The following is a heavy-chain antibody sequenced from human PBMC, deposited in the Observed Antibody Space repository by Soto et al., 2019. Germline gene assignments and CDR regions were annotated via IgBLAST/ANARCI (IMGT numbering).Heavy chain of an antibody. CDR2: INGDSGNT. D-gene: IGHD3-16*01. CDR1: GYTFSDHF. J-gene: IGHJ4*02. V-gene: IGHV1-2*02. CDR3: ARVAVRGQANYVY. Sequence: ASVKVSCKASGYTFSDHFIHWFRQAPGEGLEWMGWINGDSGNTDYAQKFQGRVTMTRDKSISTVYMELSSLRSDDTAVYYGARVAVRGQANYVYWGQGTLVTVSS.